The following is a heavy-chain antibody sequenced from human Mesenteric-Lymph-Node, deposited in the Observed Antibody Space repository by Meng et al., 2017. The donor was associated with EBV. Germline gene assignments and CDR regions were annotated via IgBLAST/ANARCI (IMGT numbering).Heavy chain of an antibody. V-gene: IGHV4-61*01. CDR1: GGSVSSGSYY. J-gene: IGHJ1*01. D-gene: IGHD1-26*01. CDR3: ARGSFSSKYFQT. CDR2: IFTSGSI. Sequence: QVTLQESGPGLVKPSETLSLTCTVAGGSVSSGSYYWSWIRQPPGKGLEWIGYIFTSGSINDNPSLRGRVTMSVDTPKNQFSLKLSSVTAADTAVYYCARGSFSSKYFQTWGPGTLVTVSS.